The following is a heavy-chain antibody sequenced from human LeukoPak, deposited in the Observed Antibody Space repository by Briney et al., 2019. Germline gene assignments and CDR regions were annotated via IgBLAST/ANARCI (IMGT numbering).Heavy chain of an antibody. CDR1: GDSVSSNSAA. CDR2: TYFRSKWYN. J-gene: IGHJ4*02. V-gene: IGHV6-1*01. D-gene: IGHD5-24*01. Sequence: SQTLSLTCAISGDSVSSNSAAWNWIRQSPSRGLEWLGRTYFRSKWYNDYALSVKSRITINPDTSKNQFSLQLNSVTPEDTAAYYSAKGTWLQSPLHYWGQGTLVTVSS. CDR3: AKGTWLQSPLHY.